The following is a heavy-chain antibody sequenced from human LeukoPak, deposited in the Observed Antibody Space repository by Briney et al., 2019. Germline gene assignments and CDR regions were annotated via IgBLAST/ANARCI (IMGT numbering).Heavy chain of an antibody. J-gene: IGHJ4*02. CDR1: GGTFNNYA. Sequence: SVKVSCKASGGTFNNYAINWLRQAPGQGLEWMGGITPIFGTANYVQKFQGRVTITADKSTSTAFMELSSLRSEDTAIYYCARASSDDTAMATPFSYWGQGTLVTVSS. CDR3: ARASSDDTAMATPFSY. V-gene: IGHV1-69*06. CDR2: ITPIFGTA. D-gene: IGHD5-18*01.